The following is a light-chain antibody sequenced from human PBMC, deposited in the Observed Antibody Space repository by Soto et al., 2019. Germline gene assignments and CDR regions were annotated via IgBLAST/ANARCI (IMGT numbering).Light chain of an antibody. CDR3: SSYTISSPHVV. CDR2: DVS. Sequence: QSALTQPASVSGSPGQSITISCTGTSSDVGGYNYVSWYQQHPGKAPKLMIYDVSNRPSGVSNRFSGSKSGNTASLTISGRQAEDEADYYCSSYTISSPHVVFGGGTKLTVL. V-gene: IGLV2-14*01. CDR1: SSDVGGYNY. J-gene: IGLJ2*01.